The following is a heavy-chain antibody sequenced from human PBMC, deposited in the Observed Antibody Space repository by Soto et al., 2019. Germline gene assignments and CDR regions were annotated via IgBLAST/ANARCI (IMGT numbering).Heavy chain of an antibody. CDR3: ARCGSYYINY. CDR2: INHSGST. CDR1: GGSFSGYY. Sequence: SETLSLTCAVYGGSFSGYYWSWMRHPPGKGMEWIGEINHSGSTNYNPSLKSRVTISVDTSKNQFSLKLSSVTAADTAVYYCARCGSYYINYWGQGTLVTVS. V-gene: IGHV4-34*01. D-gene: IGHD1-26*01. J-gene: IGHJ4*02.